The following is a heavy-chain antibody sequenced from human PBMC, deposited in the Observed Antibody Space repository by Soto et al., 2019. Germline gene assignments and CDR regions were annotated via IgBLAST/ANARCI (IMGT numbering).Heavy chain of an antibody. CDR1: GFTFSSYA. D-gene: IGHD6-13*01. CDR2: ISGSGGST. Sequence: GGSLRLSCAASGFTFSSYAMSWVRQAPGKGLEWVSAISGSGGSTYYADSVKGRFTISRDNSKNTLYLQMNSLRAEDTAVYYCAKATDSSSWYDYGMDVWGQGTTVTVSS. V-gene: IGHV3-23*01. J-gene: IGHJ6*02. CDR3: AKATDSSSWYDYGMDV.